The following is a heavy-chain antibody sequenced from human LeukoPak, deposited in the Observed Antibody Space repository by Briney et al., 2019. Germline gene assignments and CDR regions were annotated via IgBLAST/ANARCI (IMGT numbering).Heavy chain of an antibody. CDR3: AKDPNYCSGGSCWTGWFDP. V-gene: IGHV3-23*01. D-gene: IGHD2-15*01. CDR2: ISGSGGST. Sequence: GGSLRLSCAASGFTFSSYAMSWVRQAPGKGLEWVSAISGSGGSTYYADSVKGRFTISRDNSKNTLYLQMNSLRAEDTAVYYCAKDPNYCSGGSCWTGWFDPWGQGTLVTVSS. J-gene: IGHJ5*02. CDR1: GFTFSSYA.